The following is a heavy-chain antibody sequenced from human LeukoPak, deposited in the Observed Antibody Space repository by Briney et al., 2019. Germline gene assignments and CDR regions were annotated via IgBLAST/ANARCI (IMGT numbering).Heavy chain of an antibody. CDR2: IHPSGML. CDR1: GASFSSGDQY. J-gene: IGHJ4*02. D-gene: IGHD3-22*01. CDR3: SRGLDSRKLGY. V-gene: IGHV4-31*03. Sequence: PSETLPLTCTVSGASFSSGDQYWNWIRQSPGKGLEWIGSIHPSGMLYNNPSLESRVTISIDTSKHQFSLNLNSVTAADTAVYFCSRGLDSRKLGYWGQGTLVTVSS.